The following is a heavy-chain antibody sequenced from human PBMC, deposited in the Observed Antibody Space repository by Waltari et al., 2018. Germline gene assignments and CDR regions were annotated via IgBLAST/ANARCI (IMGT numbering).Heavy chain of an antibody. Sequence: QLQLQESGPGLVKPSETLSLTCTVSGGSISSSSYYWGWIRKPPGKGLEWIGSIYYSGSTYYNPSLKSRVTISVDTSKNQFSLKLSSVTAADTAVYYCARHNYYYYYMDVWGKGTTVTVSS. CDR1: GGSISSSSYY. CDR3: ARHNYYYYYMDV. J-gene: IGHJ6*03. V-gene: IGHV4-39*07. CDR2: IYYSGST.